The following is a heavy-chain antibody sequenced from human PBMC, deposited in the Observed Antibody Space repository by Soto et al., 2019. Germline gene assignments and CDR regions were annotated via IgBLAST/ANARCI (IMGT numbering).Heavy chain of an antibody. D-gene: IGHD3-22*01. CDR2: IDWDDDK. J-gene: IGHJ4*02. V-gene: IGHV2-70*11. CDR1: GFSLSTSGMC. Sequence: SGPTLVNPTQTLTLTCTFSGFSLSTSGMCVSWIRQPPGKALEWLARIDWDDDKYYSTSLKTRLTISKDTSKSQVVLTMTNMDPVDTATYYCARSGRDSNGYPSYLDYWGQGTLVTVSS. CDR3: ARSGRDSNGYPSYLDY.